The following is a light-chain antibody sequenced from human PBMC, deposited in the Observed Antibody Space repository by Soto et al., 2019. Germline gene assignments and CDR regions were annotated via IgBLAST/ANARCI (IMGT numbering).Light chain of an antibody. Sequence: EIVLTQSPGTLSLSPGERATLSCRASQSVSSSYLAWYQQKPGQAPRLLIYGSSSRATGIPDRFSGSGSGTDFTLTISRLEPEDFAVYSCQQYGSSPPLTFGQGTRLEIK. CDR1: QSVSSSY. CDR2: GSS. J-gene: IGKJ5*01. CDR3: QQYGSSPPLT. V-gene: IGKV3-20*01.